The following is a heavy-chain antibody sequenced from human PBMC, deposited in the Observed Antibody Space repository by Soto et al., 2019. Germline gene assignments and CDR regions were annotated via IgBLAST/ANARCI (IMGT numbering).Heavy chain of an antibody. CDR2: INHSGST. Sequence: SETLSLTCAVYGGSFSGYYWSWIRQPPGKGLEWIGEINHSGSTNYNPSLKSRVTISVDTSKNQFSLKLSSVTAADTAVYYCARANYDSSGYYPGRGQGTPVTVSS. V-gene: IGHV4-34*01. CDR1: GGSFSGYY. CDR3: ARANYDSSGYYPG. D-gene: IGHD3-22*01. J-gene: IGHJ4*02.